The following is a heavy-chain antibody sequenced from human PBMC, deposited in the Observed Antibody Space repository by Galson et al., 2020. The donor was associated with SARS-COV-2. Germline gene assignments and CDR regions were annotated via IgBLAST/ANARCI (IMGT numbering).Heavy chain of an antibody. CDR2: ISYDGSNK. V-gene: IGHV3-30*18. J-gene: IGHJ4*02. CDR3: AKDGGYYYYGSGSYPNAFDY. Sequence: QLGESLKISCAASGFTFSSYGMHWVRQAPGKGLEWVAVISYDGSNKYYADSVKGRFTISRDNSKNTLYLQMNSLRAEDTAVYYCAKDGGYYYYGSGSYPNAFDYWGQGTLVTVSS. CDR1: GFTFSSYG. D-gene: IGHD3-10*01.